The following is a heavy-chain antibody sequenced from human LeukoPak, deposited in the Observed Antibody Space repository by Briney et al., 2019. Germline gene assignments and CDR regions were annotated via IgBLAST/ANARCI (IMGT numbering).Heavy chain of an antibody. V-gene: IGHV1-2*02. D-gene: IGHD3-10*01. CDR3: ARVGNRMVRGVIHNWFDP. Sequence: GASVKVSCKASGYTFTGYYMHWVRQAPGQGLEWMGWINPNSGGTNYAQKFQGGVTMTRDTSISTAYMELSRLRSDDTAVYYCARVGNRMVRGVIHNWFDPWGQGTLVTVSS. CDR1: GYTFTGYY. CDR2: INPNSGGT. J-gene: IGHJ5*02.